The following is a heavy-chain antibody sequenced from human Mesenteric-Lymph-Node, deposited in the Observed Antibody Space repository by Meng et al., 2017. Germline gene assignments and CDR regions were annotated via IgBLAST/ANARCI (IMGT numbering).Heavy chain of an antibody. Sequence: SETLSLTCAVYGGSFSGYYWSWIRQPPGKGLEWIGEINHSGSTNYNPSLKSRVTISVDTSKNQFSLKLSSVTAADTAVFYCARGVGGTKWYHNYYFDYWGQGALVTVSS. CDR3: ARGVGGTKWYHNYYFDY. CDR1: GGSFSGYY. D-gene: IGHD1-1*01. CDR2: INHSGST. V-gene: IGHV4-34*01. J-gene: IGHJ4*02.